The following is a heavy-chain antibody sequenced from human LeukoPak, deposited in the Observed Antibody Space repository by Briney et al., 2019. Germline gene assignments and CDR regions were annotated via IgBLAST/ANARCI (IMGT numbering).Heavy chain of an antibody. CDR2: IRSKANNYAT. J-gene: IGHJ5*02. V-gene: IGHV3-73*01. Sequence: PGGSLKLSCAASGFTFSGSAMDWVRQASGKGLEWVGRIRSKANNYATVYTASVKGRFTISRDDSKNTAYLQMNSLKTEDTAVYYCTALPPEWELLRNWFDPWGQGTLVTVSS. CDR1: GFTFSGSA. D-gene: IGHD1-26*01. CDR3: TALPPEWELLRNWFDP.